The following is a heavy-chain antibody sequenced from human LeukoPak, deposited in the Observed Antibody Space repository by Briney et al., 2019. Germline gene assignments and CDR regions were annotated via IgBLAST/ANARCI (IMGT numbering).Heavy chain of an antibody. CDR2: ISYDGSIK. CDR1: GFTFSSYA. J-gene: IGHJ4*02. V-gene: IGHV3-30*04. D-gene: IGHD3-22*01. CDR3: ARDREYYYDSSGYSFDY. Sequence: GGSLRLSCAASGFTFSSYAMHWVRQAPGKGLEWVAVISYDGSIKYYADSVKGRFTISRDNSKNTLYLQMNSLRAEDTAVYYCARDREYYYDSSGYSFDYWGQGTLVTVSS.